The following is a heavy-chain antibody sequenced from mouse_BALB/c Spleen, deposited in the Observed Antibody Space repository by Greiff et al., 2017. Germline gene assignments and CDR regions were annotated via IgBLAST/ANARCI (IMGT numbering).Heavy chain of an antibody. V-gene: IGHV3-2*02. J-gene: IGHJ4*01. CDR1: GYSITSDYA. CDR2: ISYSGST. Sequence: EVQRVESGPGLVKPSQSLSLTCTVTGYSITSDYAWNWIRQFPGNKLEWMGYISYSGSTSYNPSLKSRISITRDTSKNQFFLQLNSVTTEDTATYYCARISEYAMDYWGQGTSVTVSS. CDR3: ARISEYAMDY.